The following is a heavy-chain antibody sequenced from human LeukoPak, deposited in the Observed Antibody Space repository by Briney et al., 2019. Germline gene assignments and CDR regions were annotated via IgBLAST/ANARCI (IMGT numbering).Heavy chain of an antibody. CDR2: ISWNSGSI. CDR1: GFTFDDYA. Sequence: PGGSLRLSCAASGFTFDDYAMHWVRQAPGKGLEWVSGISWNSGSIGYADSVKGRFTIPRDNAKNSLYLQMNSLRAEDTALYYCAKAYYYDSSGYSFDYWGQGTLVTVSS. CDR3: AKAYYYDSSGYSFDY. D-gene: IGHD3-22*01. J-gene: IGHJ4*02. V-gene: IGHV3-9*01.